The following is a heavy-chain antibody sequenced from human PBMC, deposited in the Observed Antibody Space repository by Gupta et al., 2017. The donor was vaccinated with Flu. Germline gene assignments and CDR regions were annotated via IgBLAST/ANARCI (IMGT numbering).Heavy chain of an antibody. J-gene: IGHJ6*03. Sequence: GDYGISWVRQAPGKGLEWVGFIRTRGYGGTTEYAASVKGRFTISRDDSKGIAYLQMKSLKTEDTAVYYCTRDNWKDVRFYYYYMDVWGKGTTGTVSS. CDR3: TRDNWKDVRFYYYYMDV. D-gene: IGHD1-20*01. CDR2: IRTRGYGGTT. V-gene: IGHV3-49*04. CDR1: GDYG.